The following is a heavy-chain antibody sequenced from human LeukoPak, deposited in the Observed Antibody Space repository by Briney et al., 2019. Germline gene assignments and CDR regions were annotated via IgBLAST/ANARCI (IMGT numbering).Heavy chain of an antibody. CDR1: GGSISSSSYY. Sequence: SETLSLTCTVSGGSISSSSYYWGWIRQPPGKGLEWIGSIYYSGSTYYNPSLKSRVTISVDTSKNQFSLKLSSMTAADTAVYYCARPRYCSSTSCYVHDAFDIWGQGTMVTVSS. CDR3: ARPRYCSSTSCYVHDAFDI. V-gene: IGHV4-39*01. D-gene: IGHD2-2*01. CDR2: IYYSGST. J-gene: IGHJ3*02.